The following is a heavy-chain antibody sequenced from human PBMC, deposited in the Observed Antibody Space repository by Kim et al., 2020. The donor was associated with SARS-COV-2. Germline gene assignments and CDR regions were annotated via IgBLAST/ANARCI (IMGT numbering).Heavy chain of an antibody. Sequence: GGSLRLSCAGSGFSVSNNHMSWVRQAPGKGLEWVSDIYNDGTTNYADSVKGRFTLSRDASENTLFLQMSSLRVEDTAVYYCAGDPGLAHGMDVWGQGTTV. CDR3: AGDPGLAHGMDV. V-gene: IGHV3-66*01. CDR2: IYNDGTT. J-gene: IGHJ6*02. CDR1: GFSVSNNH. D-gene: IGHD3-10*01.